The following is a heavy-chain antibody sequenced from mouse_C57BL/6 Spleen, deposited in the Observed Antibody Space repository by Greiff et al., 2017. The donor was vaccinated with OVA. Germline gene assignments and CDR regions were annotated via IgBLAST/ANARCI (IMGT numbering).Heavy chain of an antibody. CDR3: ARRDWDEDYFDY. Sequence: QVQLQQPGAELVKPGASVKLSCKASGYTFTSYWMHWVKQRPGRGLEWIGRIDPNSGGTKYNEKFKSKATLTVDKPSSPAYMQLSSLTSEDSAVYYCARRDWDEDYFDYCGQGTTLTVSS. V-gene: IGHV1-72*01. CDR1: GYTFTSYW. D-gene: IGHD4-1*01. J-gene: IGHJ2*01. CDR2: IDPNSGGT.